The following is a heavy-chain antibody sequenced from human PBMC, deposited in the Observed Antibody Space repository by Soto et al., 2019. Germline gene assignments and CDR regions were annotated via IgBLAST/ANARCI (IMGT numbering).Heavy chain of an antibody. D-gene: IGHD4-17*01. CDR3: ATYDYGAFDI. J-gene: IGHJ3*02. Sequence: SETLSLTCTVSGGSIISGGYYWSWIRQHPGKGLEWIGYIYYSGSTYYNPSLKSRVTISVDTSKNQFSLKLSSVTAADTAVYYCATYDYGAFDIWGQGTMVTVSS. V-gene: IGHV4-31*03. CDR1: GGSIISGGYY. CDR2: IYYSGST.